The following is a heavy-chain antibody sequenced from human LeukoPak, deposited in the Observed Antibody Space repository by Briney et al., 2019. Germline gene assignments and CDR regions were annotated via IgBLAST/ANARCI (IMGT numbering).Heavy chain of an antibody. Sequence: ASVKVSCKASGYTFTGYYIHWVRQAPGQGLEWMGWINPHSGGTSYAQHFQGRVTMTRDTSISTAYMDLSRLRSDDTVFYYCARDSNYYGSGSYYNSDYWGQGTLVTVSS. CDR3: ARDSNYYGSGSYYNSDY. CDR2: INPHSGGT. CDR1: GYTFTGYY. V-gene: IGHV1-2*02. D-gene: IGHD3-10*01. J-gene: IGHJ4*02.